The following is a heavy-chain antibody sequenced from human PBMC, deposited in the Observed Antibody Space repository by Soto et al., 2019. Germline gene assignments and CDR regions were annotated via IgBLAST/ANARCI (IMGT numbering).Heavy chain of an antibody. Sequence: GWSLRLSCAVSGVTFSIFAMHWVRQAPGKGLEWVAVISYDGSTKYYADSVKGRFTISRDNSKDTLFLQMNSLRPGDTAVYYCARGYSYGPQWERDGFDIWGQGTMVTVSS. CDR1: GVTFSIFA. D-gene: IGHD5-18*01. J-gene: IGHJ3*02. CDR3: ARGYSYGPQWERDGFDI. V-gene: IGHV3-30*04. CDR2: ISYDGSTK.